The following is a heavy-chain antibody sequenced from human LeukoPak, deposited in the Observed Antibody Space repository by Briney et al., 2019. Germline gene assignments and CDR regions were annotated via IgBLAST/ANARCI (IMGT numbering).Heavy chain of an antibody. Sequence: GGSLRLSCAASGFTFSSYSMIWVRQAPGKGLEWVSYISRDSSTIFYADSVKGRFTISRDNAKSSLYLQINSLRDEDTAVYYCARESVVRGLDYWGQGTLVTVSS. D-gene: IGHD3-10*01. CDR1: GFTFSSYS. J-gene: IGHJ4*02. CDR3: ARESVVRGLDY. V-gene: IGHV3-48*02. CDR2: ISRDSSTI.